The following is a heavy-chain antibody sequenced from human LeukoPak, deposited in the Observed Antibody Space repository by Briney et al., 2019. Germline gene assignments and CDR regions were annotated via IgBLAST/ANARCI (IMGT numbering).Heavy chain of an antibody. V-gene: IGHV1-69*13. CDR1: GGTFSSYA. J-gene: IGHJ1*01. D-gene: IGHD3-10*01. CDR2: TIPIFGTA. CDR3: ARVIVLWFGELSRPVEYFQH. Sequence: GASVKVSCKASGGTFSSYAISWVRQAPGQGLEWMGGTIPIFGTANYAQKFQGRVTITADESTSTAYMELSSLRSEDTAVYYCARVIVLWFGELSRPVEYFQHWGQGTLVTVSS.